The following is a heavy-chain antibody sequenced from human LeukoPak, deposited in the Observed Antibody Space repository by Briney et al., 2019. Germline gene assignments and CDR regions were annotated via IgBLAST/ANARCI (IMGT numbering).Heavy chain of an antibody. J-gene: IGHJ5*02. Sequence: PSQTLSLTCTVSGGSISSGNYYWTWIRQPAGKGLEWIGRIYITGSTDYNPSLKSRVTISVDTSKNQFSLKLTSVTAADTAVYYCVREGSCRRGNWFDPWGQGTLVTVSS. CDR3: VREGSCRRGNWFDP. CDR1: GGSISSGNYY. CDR2: IYITGST. D-gene: IGHD3-10*01. V-gene: IGHV4-61*02.